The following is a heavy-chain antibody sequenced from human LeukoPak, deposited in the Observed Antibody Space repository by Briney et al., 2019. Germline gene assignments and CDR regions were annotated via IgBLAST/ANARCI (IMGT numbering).Heavy chain of an antibody. CDR2: INTNTGNP. CDR3: ARAGSSSWYSEFDY. CDR1: GYTFTSYA. D-gene: IGHD6-13*01. J-gene: IGHJ4*02. V-gene: IGHV7-4-1*02. Sequence: ASVRVSCKASGYTFTSYAMNWVRQDPGQGLEWMGWINTNTGNPTYAQGFTGRFVFSLDTSVSTAYLQISSLKAEDTAVYYCARAGSSSWYSEFDYWGQGTLVTVSS.